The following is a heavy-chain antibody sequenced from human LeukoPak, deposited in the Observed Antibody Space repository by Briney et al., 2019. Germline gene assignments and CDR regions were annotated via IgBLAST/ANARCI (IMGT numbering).Heavy chain of an antibody. J-gene: IGHJ4*02. Sequence: PSQTLSLTCAVSGGSISSGGYSWSWIRQPPGKGLEWIGYIYHSGSTYYNPSLKSPVTISVDRSKNQFSLKLSSVTAADTAVYYCARARDGSGSYFDYWGQGTLVTVSS. CDR3: ARARDGSGSYFDY. CDR2: IYHSGST. CDR1: GGSISSGGYS. D-gene: IGHD3-10*01. V-gene: IGHV4-30-2*01.